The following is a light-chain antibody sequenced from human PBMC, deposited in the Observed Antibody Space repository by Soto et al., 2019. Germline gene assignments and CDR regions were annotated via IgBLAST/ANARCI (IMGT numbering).Light chain of an antibody. CDR1: SSDVGGYNY. CDR2: EVA. Sequence: QSALTQPPSASGSPGQSVTISCTGTSSDVGGYNYVSWYQQHPGKAPKLMIYEVAKRPSGAPDRFSGSKSGNTASLTVSGLLPEDEADYYCASYAGGNKVFGTGTKVTVL. V-gene: IGLV2-8*01. CDR3: ASYAGGNKV. J-gene: IGLJ1*01.